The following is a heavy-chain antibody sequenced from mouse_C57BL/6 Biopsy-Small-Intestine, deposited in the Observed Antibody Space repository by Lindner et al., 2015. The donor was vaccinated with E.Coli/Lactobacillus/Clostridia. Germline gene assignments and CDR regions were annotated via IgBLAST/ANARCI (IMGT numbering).Heavy chain of an antibody. V-gene: IGHV1-64*01. CDR3: ARGYSTGWNDAFDI. CDR2: INPKSVDT. D-gene: IGHD2-3*01. Sequence: SVKVSCKASGYNFIGYYIHWVRQAPGQGLEWMGWINPKSVDTTYAQKYQGRVTMTGDTSLSTAYIELSRLNSDDTAVYYCARGYSTGWNDAFDIWGQGTMVTVSS. J-gene: IGHJ3*01. CDR1: GYNFIGYY.